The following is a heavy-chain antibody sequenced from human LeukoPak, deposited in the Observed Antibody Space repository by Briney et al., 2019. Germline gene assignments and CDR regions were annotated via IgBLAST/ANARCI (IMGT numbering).Heavy chain of an antibody. CDR3: ARHYYGSGSYEDN. CDR2: ISSSGTTI. D-gene: IGHD3-10*01. J-gene: IGHJ4*02. Sequence: GGSLRLSCAASGLTFSDYYMTWIRQAPGKGLEWVSYISSSGTTIYYADSVKGRFTISRDNAKNSLYLQMNSLRAEDTAVYYCARHYYGSGSYEDNWGQGTLVTVSS. CDR1: GLTFSDYY. V-gene: IGHV3-11*04.